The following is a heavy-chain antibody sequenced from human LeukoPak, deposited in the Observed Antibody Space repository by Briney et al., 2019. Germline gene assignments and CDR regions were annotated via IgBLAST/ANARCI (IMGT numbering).Heavy chain of an antibody. CDR3: ARVALRRVTVRNYYYYYYMDV. CDR2: ISSSGSTI. D-gene: IGHD4-17*01. J-gene: IGHJ6*03. Sequence: GGSLRLSCAASGFTFRSYEMNWVRQAPGKGLEWVSYISSSGSTIVYADSVKGRFTISRDNAKNSLYLQMNSLRAEDTAVYYCARVALRRVTVRNYYYYYYMDVWGKGTTVTVSS. CDR1: GFTFRSYE. V-gene: IGHV3-48*03.